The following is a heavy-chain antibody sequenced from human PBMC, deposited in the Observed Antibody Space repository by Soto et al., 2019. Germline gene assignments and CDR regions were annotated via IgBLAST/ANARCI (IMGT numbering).Heavy chain of an antibody. J-gene: IGHJ4*02. CDR1: GGSFSGYY. D-gene: IGHD4-17*01. CDR2: INHSGST. V-gene: IGHV4-34*01. CDR3: ARASMTTVTKWLDY. Sequence: QVQLQQWGAGLLKPSETLSLTCAVYGGSFSGYYWSWIRQPPGKGLEWIGEINHSGSTNYNPSLKSRVTTSVDTSKNQFSLKLSSVTAADTAVYYCARASMTTVTKWLDYWGQGTLVNVSS.